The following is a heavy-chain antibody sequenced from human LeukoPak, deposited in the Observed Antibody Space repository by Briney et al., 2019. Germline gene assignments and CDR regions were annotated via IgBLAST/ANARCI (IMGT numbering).Heavy chain of an antibody. CDR2: IYYSGNT. CDR3: ARGSGYCSGGSCYPLQH. Sequence: SETLSLTCTVSRGSISSTSYYWGWIRQPPGKGLEWIASIYYSGNTYYNPSLRSRVTMSVDTSKNQFSLKLSSVTAADTAVYYCARGSGYCSGGSCYPLQHWGQGTLVTVSS. CDR1: RGSISSTSYY. V-gene: IGHV4-39*07. J-gene: IGHJ1*01. D-gene: IGHD2-15*01.